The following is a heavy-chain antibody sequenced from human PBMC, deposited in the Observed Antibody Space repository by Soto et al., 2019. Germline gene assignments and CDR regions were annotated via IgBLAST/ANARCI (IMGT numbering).Heavy chain of an antibody. CDR1: GGSISSSSYY. CDR3: ATSQKGYNWNYFDH. CDR2: VFYTGFT. J-gene: IGHJ4*02. D-gene: IGHD1-20*01. Sequence: SETLSLTCTVSGGSISSSSYYWAWLRQSPGKGPEWIGSVFYTGFTSYNPSLESRVSVSVDTSKSQFSLKLSAVTAADTAVYYCATSQKGYNWNYFDHWGQGALVTVSS. V-gene: IGHV4-39*01.